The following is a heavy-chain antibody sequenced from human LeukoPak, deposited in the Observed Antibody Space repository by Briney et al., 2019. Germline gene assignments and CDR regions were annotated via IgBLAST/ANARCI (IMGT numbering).Heavy chain of an antibody. V-gene: IGHV3-21*01. CDR1: GFIFSSYS. D-gene: IGHD2-15*01. Sequence: PGGSLRLSCAASGFIFSSYSMNWVRQAPGKGLEWVSSMSSSCSYIYYADSLKGRFTISRDNAKNSLYLQMNSLRAEDTAVYYCARDRYCSGGTCYSIGYFDYWGQGTLVTVSS. CDR2: MSSSCSYI. CDR3: ARDRYCSGGTCYSIGYFDY. J-gene: IGHJ4*02.